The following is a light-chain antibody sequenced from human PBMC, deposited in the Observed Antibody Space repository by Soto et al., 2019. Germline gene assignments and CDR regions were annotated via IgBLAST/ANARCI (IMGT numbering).Light chain of an antibody. CDR1: QSVTSD. CDR2: GAA. J-gene: IGKJ4*01. CDR3: QQYNQWPLT. V-gene: IGKV3-15*01. Sequence: ETVMTQSPVTLSVSPGQRVTLSCRASQSVTSDLAWYQQRPGQAPRLLIYGAATRATGIPARFRGSGSGTEFTLTISRLQSEDFALYYCQQYNQWPLTFGGGTKVEIK.